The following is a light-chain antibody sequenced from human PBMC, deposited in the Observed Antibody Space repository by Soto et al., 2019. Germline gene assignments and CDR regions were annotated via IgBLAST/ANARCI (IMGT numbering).Light chain of an antibody. Sequence: EIVLTQSPASLSLSPGERATLSCRASQSVNSNLAWYQHKPGQAPRLLIYDASNRATGIPARFSGSGSGTELPLTVSSLEPEDLAVYYCQHGSDWPPFTFGQGTRLE. CDR2: DAS. CDR1: QSVNSN. V-gene: IGKV3-11*01. CDR3: QHGSDWPPFT. J-gene: IGKJ5*01.